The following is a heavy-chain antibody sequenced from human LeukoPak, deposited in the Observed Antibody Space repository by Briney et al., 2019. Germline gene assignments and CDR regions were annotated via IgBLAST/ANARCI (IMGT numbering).Heavy chain of an antibody. CDR3: ARDAFSRISVFGVVSDAFDI. J-gene: IGHJ3*02. D-gene: IGHD3-3*01. CDR1: GFTFSSYW. CDR2: IKQDGGEK. V-gene: IGHV3-7*01. Sequence: QSGGSLRLSCAASGFTFSSYWMSLVRQAPGKGPEWVANIKQDGGEKYYVDSVKGRFTISRDNAKNSLYLQMNSLRAEDTALYYCARDAFSRISVFGVVSDAFDIWGQGTMVTVSS.